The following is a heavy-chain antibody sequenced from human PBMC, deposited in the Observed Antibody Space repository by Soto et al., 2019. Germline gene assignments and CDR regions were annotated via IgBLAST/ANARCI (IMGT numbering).Heavy chain of an antibody. Sequence: PSETLFLTGGVSGGSISSINWWSWVRQTPGKGLEFIGEIYYNETTKYNPSLTSTVTMSIEKFKNQFSINLMSVNAADTAVYYCAISTGLSATYWFDAWGQRTLVTLST. CDR1: GGSISSINW. V-gene: IGHV4-4*02. J-gene: IGHJ5*02. D-gene: IGHD4-17*01. CDR2: IYYNETT. CDR3: AISTGLSATYWFDA.